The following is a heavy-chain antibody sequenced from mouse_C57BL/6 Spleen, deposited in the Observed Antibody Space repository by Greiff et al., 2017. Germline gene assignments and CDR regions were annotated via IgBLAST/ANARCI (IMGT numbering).Heavy chain of an antibody. V-gene: IGHV1-55*01. Sequence: QVHVKQSGAELVKPGASVKMSCKASGYTFTSYWITWVKQRPGQGLEWIGDIYPGSGSTNYNEKFKSKATLTVDTSSSTAYMQLSSLTSEDSAVYYCARWGRFAYWGQGTLVTVSA. CDR2: IYPGSGST. J-gene: IGHJ3*01. CDR1: GYTFTSYW. CDR3: ARWGRFAY.